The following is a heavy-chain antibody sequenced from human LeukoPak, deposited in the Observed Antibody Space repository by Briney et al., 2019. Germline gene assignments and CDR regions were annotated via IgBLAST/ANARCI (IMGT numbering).Heavy chain of an antibody. CDR2: ISSDGTNK. CDR1: GFIFSSYD. CDR3: ASGITLLRGVMDF. Sequence: GGSLRLSCAASGFIFSSYDMHWARQAPGKGLEWVALISSDGTNKYYADSVKGRFTISRDNSKNTLYLQMNSLRGEDTAVYYCASGITLLRGVMDFWGQGTLVTVSS. D-gene: IGHD3-10*01. J-gene: IGHJ4*02. V-gene: IGHV3-30*03.